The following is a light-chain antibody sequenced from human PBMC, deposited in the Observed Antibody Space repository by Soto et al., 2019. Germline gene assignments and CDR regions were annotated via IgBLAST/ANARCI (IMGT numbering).Light chain of an antibody. J-gene: IGKJ1*01. CDR2: QAS. CDR1: QSIRNG. Sequence: DIQMTHSPSTLSARVVDRVTITCRARQSIRNGLAWYQQKPGKAPNLQIYQASNLKRGVPSRIRGSGSETEYTLTISRLQPDDFATYYCQRYNSYPWTFGQGTNTEIK. CDR3: QRYNSYPWT. V-gene: IGKV1-5*03.